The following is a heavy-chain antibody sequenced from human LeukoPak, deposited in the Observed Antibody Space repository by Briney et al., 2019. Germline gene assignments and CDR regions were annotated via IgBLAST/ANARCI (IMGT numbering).Heavy chain of an antibody. CDR2: IRSKANSYAT. Sequence: GGSLRLSCAASGFTLSDSAMHWVRQASGKGLEWVGRIRSKANSYATAYAASVKGRFTISRDDSKNTLYLQMNSLRAEDTAVYYCAREGSFLYGSGYYYYMDVWGKGTTVTVSS. CDR1: GFTLSDSA. J-gene: IGHJ6*03. CDR3: AREGSFLYGSGYYYYMDV. D-gene: IGHD3-10*01. V-gene: IGHV3-73*01.